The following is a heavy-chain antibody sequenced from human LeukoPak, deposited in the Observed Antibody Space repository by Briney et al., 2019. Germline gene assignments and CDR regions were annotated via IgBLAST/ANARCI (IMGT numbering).Heavy chain of an antibody. CDR1: GFTFSSYA. CDR2: ISYDGSNK. V-gene: IGHV3-30-3*01. Sequence: PGGSLRLSCAASGFTFSSYAMHWVRQAPGKGLEWVAVISYDGSNKYYADSVKGRFTISRDNSKNTLYLQMNSLRAEDTAVYSCARQRRYCSGDSCYQRTFDFWGQGTLVTVSS. D-gene: IGHD2-15*01. CDR3: ARQRRYCSGDSCYQRTFDF. J-gene: IGHJ4*02.